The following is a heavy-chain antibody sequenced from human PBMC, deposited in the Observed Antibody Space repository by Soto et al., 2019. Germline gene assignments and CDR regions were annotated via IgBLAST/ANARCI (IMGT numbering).Heavy chain of an antibody. J-gene: IGHJ3*02. CDR3: ARKGEYASVAFDI. V-gene: IGHV3-53*04. CDR1: GFTVSSNY. CDR2: IYSGGST. D-gene: IGHD2-8*01. Sequence: GGSLRLSCAASGFTVSSNYMSWVRQAPGKGLEWVSVIYSGGSTYYADSVKGRFTISRHNSKNTLYLQMNSLRAEDTAVYYCARKGEYASVAFDIWGQGTMVTVSS.